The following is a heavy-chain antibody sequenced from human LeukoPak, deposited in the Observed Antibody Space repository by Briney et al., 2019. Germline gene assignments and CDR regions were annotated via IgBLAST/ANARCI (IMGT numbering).Heavy chain of an antibody. CDR1: GFPFSSYS. V-gene: IGHV3-21*01. Sequence: GGSLRLSCAASGFPFSSYSMNWVRQAPGKGLEWVSSISSSSTYMYYADSVKGRFTISRDNANNSLYLQMNSLRVEDTAVYYCARERGAGLSSSWVDYWGQGTLVTVSS. CDR2: ISSSSTYM. D-gene: IGHD6-13*01. J-gene: IGHJ4*02. CDR3: ARERGAGLSSSWVDY.